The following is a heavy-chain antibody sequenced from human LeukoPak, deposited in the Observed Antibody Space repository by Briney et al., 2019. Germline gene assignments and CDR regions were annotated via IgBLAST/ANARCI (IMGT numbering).Heavy chain of an antibody. J-gene: IGHJ4*02. CDR3: ARDKTGFFDWLSNFDY. CDR1: GFTFDDYA. Sequence: GGSLRLSCAVSGFTFDDYAMHWVRQAPGKGLEWVSGISWNSDTIGYADSVKGRFTISRDNAKNSLYLQMSSLRAEDTALYYCARDKTGFFDWLSNFDYWGREPWSPSPQ. V-gene: IGHV3-9*01. D-gene: IGHD3-9*01. CDR2: ISWNSDTI.